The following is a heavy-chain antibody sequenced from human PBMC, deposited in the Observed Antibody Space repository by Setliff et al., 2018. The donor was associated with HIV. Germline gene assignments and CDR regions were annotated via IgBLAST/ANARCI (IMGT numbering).Heavy chain of an antibody. V-gene: IGHV4-61*02. Sequence: PSETLSLTCTVSGASISSGNYYWSWIRQPAGKGLEWIGRIYTSGSTNYNPSLKSRVTISVDTSENQFSLKLSSVTAADTAVYYCAREGITMVRVVEVAFDIWGQGTMVTVSS. J-gene: IGHJ3*02. CDR1: GASISSGNYY. D-gene: IGHD3-10*01. CDR3: AREGITMVRVVEVAFDI. CDR2: IYTSGST.